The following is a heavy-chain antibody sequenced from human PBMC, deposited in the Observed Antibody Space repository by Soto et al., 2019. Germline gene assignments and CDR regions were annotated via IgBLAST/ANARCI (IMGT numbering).Heavy chain of an antibody. CDR2: ISGGGGST. CDR1: GFTFSNYA. CDR3: AKNNLFGSGIKDY. J-gene: IGHJ4*02. V-gene: IGHV3-23*01. D-gene: IGHD3-10*01. Sequence: EVQVLDSGGDLVQSGGSLRLSCAASGFTFSNYAMSWVRQAPGMGLEWVSSISGGGGSTYYADSVKGRFTISRDNSKNTLYLQMNSLRAEDTAVYYCAKNNLFGSGIKDYWGQGTLVTVSS.